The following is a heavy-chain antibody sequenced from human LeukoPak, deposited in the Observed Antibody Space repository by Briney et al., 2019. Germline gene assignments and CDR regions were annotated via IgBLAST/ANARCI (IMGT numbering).Heavy chain of an antibody. V-gene: IGHV3-9*01. J-gene: IGHJ5*02. CDR1: GFTFDDYA. CDR3: AKGGRALRTDEPWLDL. D-gene: IGHD6-19*01. Sequence: GRSLRLSCAASGFTFDDYAMHWVRQGPGKGLEWVSGISWNGATIGYADSVKGRFTISRDNAKKFLYLQMNSLRREDTAFYYCAKGGRALRTDEPWLDLWGQGTPVTVSS. CDR2: ISWNGATI.